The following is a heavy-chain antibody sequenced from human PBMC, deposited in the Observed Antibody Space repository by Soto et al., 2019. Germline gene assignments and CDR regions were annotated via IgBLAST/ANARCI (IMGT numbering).Heavy chain of an antibody. V-gene: IGHV3-30-3*01. Sequence: QVQLVESGGGVVQPGRSLRLSCAASGFTFSSYAMHWVRQAPGKGLEWVAVISYDGSNKYYADSVKGRFTISRDNSKNTVYLQMNSLRAEDTALYDCARGSSGWYKDAFDIWGQGTKVTVSS. J-gene: IGHJ3*02. CDR1: GFTFSSYA. D-gene: IGHD6-19*01. CDR2: ISYDGSNK. CDR3: ARGSSGWYKDAFDI.